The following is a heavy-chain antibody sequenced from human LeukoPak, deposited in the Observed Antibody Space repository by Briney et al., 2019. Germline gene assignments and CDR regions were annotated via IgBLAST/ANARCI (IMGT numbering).Heavy chain of an antibody. CDR3: AKSIAARPGYFDY. CDR2: INPNSGGT. J-gene: IGHJ4*02. CDR1: GYTFTGYY. V-gene: IGHV1-2*02. Sequence: ASVKVSCKASGYTFTGYYMHSVRHAPGQGLEWMGWINPNSGGTNYAQKFQGRVTMTRDTSISTAYMELSRLRSGDTSVYYCAKSIAARPGYFDYWGQGTLVTVSS. D-gene: IGHD6-6*01.